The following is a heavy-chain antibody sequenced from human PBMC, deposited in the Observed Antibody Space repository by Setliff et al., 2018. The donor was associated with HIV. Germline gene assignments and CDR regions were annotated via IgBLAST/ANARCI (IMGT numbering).Heavy chain of an antibody. Sequence: SETLSLTCSVSAGSISSGRYYWSWIRQPAGKGLEWIGHIYSSGSANYNLSLKSRVTISVDTSKNQFSLKLSSVTAADTAVYYCARGIAAAGRWGQGTLVTVSS. V-gene: IGHV4-61*09. D-gene: IGHD6-13*01. CDR2: IYSSGSA. CDR1: AGSISSGRYY. J-gene: IGHJ4*02. CDR3: ARGIAAAGR.